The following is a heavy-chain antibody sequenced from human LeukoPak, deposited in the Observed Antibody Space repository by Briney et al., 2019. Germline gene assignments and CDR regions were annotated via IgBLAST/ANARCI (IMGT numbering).Heavy chain of an antibody. CDR2: IFYSGST. V-gene: IGHV4-39*07. Sequence: SGTLSLTCTVSGGSISTSNYYWGWIRQPPGKGLEWIGNIFYSGSTYYNPSLKSRVTISVDTSKNQFSLKLSSVTAADTAVYYCAISNGRYWFDPWGQGTLVTVSS. CDR3: AISNGRYWFDP. J-gene: IGHJ5*02. CDR1: GGSISTSNYY. D-gene: IGHD2-8*01.